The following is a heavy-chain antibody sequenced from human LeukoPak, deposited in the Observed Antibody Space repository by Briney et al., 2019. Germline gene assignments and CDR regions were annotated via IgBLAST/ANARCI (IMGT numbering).Heavy chain of an antibody. CDR3: AREATYGDYEGDYYMDV. V-gene: IGHV4-39*07. J-gene: IGHJ6*03. CDR1: GGSISSSSYY. Sequence: PSETLSLTCTVSGGSISSSSYYWGWIRQPPGKGLEWIGSIYYTGSTYYNPSLKSRVTISVDTSKNQFSLKLSSVTAADTAVYYCAREATYGDYEGDYYMDVWGKGTTVTVSS. CDR2: IYYTGST. D-gene: IGHD4-17*01.